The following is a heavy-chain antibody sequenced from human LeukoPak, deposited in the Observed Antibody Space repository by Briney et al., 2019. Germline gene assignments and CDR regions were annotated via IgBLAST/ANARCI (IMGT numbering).Heavy chain of an antibody. D-gene: IGHD1-1*01. CDR1: GFSFSNSG. Sequence: GGSLRLSCAASGFSFSNSGMSWVRQAPAKGLEWVAGISGGGANTHYADSVKGRFTISRDNSKNTLLLQMNSLRDEDTAIYYCSKWNGYGDYWGQGTLVTVSS. J-gene: IGHJ4*02. CDR3: SKWNGYGDY. V-gene: IGHV3-23*01. CDR2: ISGGGANT.